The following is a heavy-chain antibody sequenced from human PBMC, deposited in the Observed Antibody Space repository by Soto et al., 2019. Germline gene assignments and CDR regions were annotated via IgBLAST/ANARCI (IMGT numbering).Heavy chain of an antibody. CDR3: AISLVRGIIQGYHYGVDV. CDR2: ISYDGSNK. CDR1: GFTFSSYG. J-gene: IGHJ6*02. V-gene: IGHV3-30*03. D-gene: IGHD3-10*01. Sequence: PGGSLRLSCAASGFTFSSYGMHWVRQAPGKGLEWVAVISYDGSNKYYADSVKGRFTISRDNSKNTLYLQMNSLRAEDTAVYYCAISLVRGIIQGYHYGVDVWGQGTTVTV.